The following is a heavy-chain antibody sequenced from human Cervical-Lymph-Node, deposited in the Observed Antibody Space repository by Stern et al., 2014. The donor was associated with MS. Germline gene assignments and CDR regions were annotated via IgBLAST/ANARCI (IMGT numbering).Heavy chain of an antibody. CDR3: ARESGWKFDY. D-gene: IGHD6-19*01. CDR1: GFTFSDYY. CDR2: ISSSGSHI. Sequence: QVQLLQPGGGLVKPGGSLRLSCAASGFTFSDYYMTWIRQAPGKGLEWVSYISSSGSHIYYADSVKGRFTISRDNAKNSLYLQINSPRAEDTAVYYCARESGWKFDYWGQGTVVTVSS. J-gene: IGHJ4*02. V-gene: IGHV3-11*01.